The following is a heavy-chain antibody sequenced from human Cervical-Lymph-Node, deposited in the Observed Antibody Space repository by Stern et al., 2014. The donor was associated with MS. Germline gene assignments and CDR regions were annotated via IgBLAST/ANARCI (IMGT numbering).Heavy chain of an antibody. CDR3: ARTDYSLLSGYSHFAY. Sequence: QITLKESGPTLVKPTQTLTLTCTFSGVSFTSSRMGVGWIRQHPGNALEWLALIYWDDDTRYSASLKTRLNITKDNSKSQVVLRLTNMAPEDTGTYYCARTDYSLLSGYSHFAYCGQGAPVTVSS. V-gene: IGHV2-5*02. CDR2: IYWDDDT. D-gene: IGHD3-3*01. J-gene: IGHJ4*02. CDR1: GVSFTSSRMG.